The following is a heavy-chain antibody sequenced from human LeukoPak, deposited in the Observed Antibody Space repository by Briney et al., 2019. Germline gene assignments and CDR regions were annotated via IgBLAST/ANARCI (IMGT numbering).Heavy chain of an antibody. CDR1: GFTLSSYS. D-gene: IGHD3-10*01. V-gene: IGHV3-21*01. Sequence: PGGSLRLSCAVSGFTLSSYSMNWVRQAPGKGLEWVSSMSSGSSYIYYADSVKGRFTISRDNAKNSLYLQMNSLRAEDTAVYYCARDRGLFDYWGQGTLVTVSS. CDR2: MSSGSSYI. CDR3: ARDRGLFDY. J-gene: IGHJ4*02.